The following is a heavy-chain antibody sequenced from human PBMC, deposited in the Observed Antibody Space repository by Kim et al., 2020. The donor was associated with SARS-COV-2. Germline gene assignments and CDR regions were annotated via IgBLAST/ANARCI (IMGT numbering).Heavy chain of an antibody. J-gene: IGHJ4*02. V-gene: IGHV2-5*02. CDR2: IYWDDDK. D-gene: IGHD3-22*01. Sequence: SGPTLVNPTQTLTLTCTFSGFSLSTSGVGVGWIRQPPGKALEWLALIYWDDDKRYSPSLKSRLTITKDTSKNQVVLTMTNMDPVDTATYYCAHRGRYDSSGYYFIPTQSFDYWGQGTLVTVSS. CDR3: AHRGRYDSSGYYFIPTQSFDY. CDR1: GFSLSTSGVG.